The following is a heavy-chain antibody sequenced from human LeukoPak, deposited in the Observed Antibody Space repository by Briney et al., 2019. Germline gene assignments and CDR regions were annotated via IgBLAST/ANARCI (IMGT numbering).Heavy chain of an antibody. CDR2: ISSNGGST. Sequence: GGSLRLSCSASGFTFSSYGMNWVRQAPGKGLEYVSVISSNGGSTYYADSVKGRFTISRDNSKNTLYLQMNSLRAEDTAVYYCASDSYSPEYFQHWGQGTLVTVSS. CDR3: ASDSYSPEYFQH. CDR1: GFTFSSYG. D-gene: IGHD2-15*01. J-gene: IGHJ1*01. V-gene: IGHV3-64*04.